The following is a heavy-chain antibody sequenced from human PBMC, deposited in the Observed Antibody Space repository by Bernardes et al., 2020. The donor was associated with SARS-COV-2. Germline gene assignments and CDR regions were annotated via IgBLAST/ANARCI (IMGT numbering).Heavy chain of an antibody. CDR2: ISSSSSTI. D-gene: IGHD2-2*02. V-gene: IGHV3-48*01. CDR1: GFTLSRYS. Sequence: GSLSPSCATSGFTLSRYSMNWVRPAPGKGLEWLIYISSSSSTIYNADSVKGRFTVSRDNAKNSLYLQMNSLRAEDTAVYYCARGHCSGSTCYTDQYNYGMDVWGLGTTVTVSS. CDR3: ARGHCSGSTCYTDQYNYGMDV. J-gene: IGHJ6*02.